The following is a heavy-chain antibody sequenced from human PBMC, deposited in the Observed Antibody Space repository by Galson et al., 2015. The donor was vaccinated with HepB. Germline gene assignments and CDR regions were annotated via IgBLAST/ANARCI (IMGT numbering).Heavy chain of an antibody. Sequence: SVKVSCKASGYTFTGYYMHWVRQAPGQGLEWMGRINPNSGGTNYAQKFQGRVTMTSDTSISTAYMELSRLRSDDTAVYYCARDLRQQLVHNWFDPWGQGTLVTVSS. V-gene: IGHV1-2*06. D-gene: IGHD6-13*01. CDR3: ARDLRQQLVHNWFDP. J-gene: IGHJ5*02. CDR1: GYTFTGYY. CDR2: INPNSGGT.